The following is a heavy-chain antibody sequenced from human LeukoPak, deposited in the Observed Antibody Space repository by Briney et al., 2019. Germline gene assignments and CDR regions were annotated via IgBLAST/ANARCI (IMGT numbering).Heavy chain of an antibody. Sequence: GGSLSLSCTASGFTFSSYSMNWVRQAPGKGLEWVSHITSSSSSIYYADSVKGRFTISRDNAKNSLSLQMHSLRDEDTAVYYCARGSNRAFDYWGQGTLVTVSS. CDR1: GFTFSSYS. V-gene: IGHV3-48*02. CDR3: ARGSNRAFDY. D-gene: IGHD1-14*01. CDR2: ITSSSSSI. J-gene: IGHJ4*02.